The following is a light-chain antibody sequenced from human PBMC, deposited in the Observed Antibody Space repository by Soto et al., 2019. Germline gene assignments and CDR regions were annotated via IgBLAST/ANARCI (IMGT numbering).Light chain of an antibody. V-gene: IGKV3-11*01. Sequence: EIVLTQSPATLSLSPGERATLSCRASQSVSTYLAGYQQKPGQAPRLLIYDVSDRADGIPPRFSGSGSGKNFTLTISGLEPEDFAVYYCQHRSGWPPWTFGQGTKVQI. J-gene: IGKJ1*01. CDR3: QHRSGWPPWT. CDR2: DVS. CDR1: QSVSTY.